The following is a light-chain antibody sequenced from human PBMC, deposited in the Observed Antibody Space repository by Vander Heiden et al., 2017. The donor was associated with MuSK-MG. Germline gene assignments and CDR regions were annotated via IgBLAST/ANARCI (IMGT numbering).Light chain of an antibody. J-gene: IGKJ4*01. Sequence: EVVMTQYAATLSLSPGERATHSCRASHSVGSNLAWYPQRPGQAPRLLIYGASTRATGIPARFSGSGSGTEFTLTISSLQSEGFAVYYCQQYNNWPPLTFGGGTKVEIK. V-gene: IGKV3-15*01. CDR2: GAS. CDR3: QQYNNWPPLT. CDR1: HSVGSN.